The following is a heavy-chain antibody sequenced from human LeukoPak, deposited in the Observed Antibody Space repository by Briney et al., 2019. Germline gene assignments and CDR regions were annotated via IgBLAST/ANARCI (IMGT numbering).Heavy chain of an antibody. CDR3: ARVLYYYGSGSIYYYYYYYMDV. J-gene: IGHJ6*03. CDR1: GGSFSGYY. V-gene: IGHV4-34*01. D-gene: IGHD3-10*01. CDR2: INHSGST. Sequence: SETLALTCAVYGGSFSGYYWSWIRQPPGKGLEWIGEINHSGSTNYNPSLKSRVTISVDTSKNQFSLKLSSVTAADTAVYYCARVLYYYGSGSIYYYYYYYMDVWGKGTTVTVSS.